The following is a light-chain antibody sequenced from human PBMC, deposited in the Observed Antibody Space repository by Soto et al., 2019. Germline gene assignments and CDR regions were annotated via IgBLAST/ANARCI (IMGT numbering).Light chain of an antibody. CDR3: QQQGT. J-gene: IGKJ2*01. CDR1: QDISSS. CDR2: AAS. Sequence: IQLTQSPSSLSASVGDRVTITCRASQDISSSLAWYQQKPGNAPKLLIYAASTLQSGVTSRFSGGGSGAHFTLTLSSLQPEDSATYYCQQQGTFGQGTKLEIK. V-gene: IGKV1-9*01.